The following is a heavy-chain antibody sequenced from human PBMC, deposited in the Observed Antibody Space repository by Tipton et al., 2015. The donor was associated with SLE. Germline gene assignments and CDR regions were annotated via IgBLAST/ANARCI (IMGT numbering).Heavy chain of an antibody. D-gene: IGHD3-22*01. CDR1: GGSISGSNYY. CDR2: ITNNGKT. J-gene: IGHJ4*02. Sequence: TLSLTCTVSGGSISGSNYYWDWIRQPPGQGPAGIGRITNNGKTYYIPSLQSRVTMSVDTSKNQLSLKLTSVTAADTAVYFCARHYYDSSGYYPPGEYWGQGTLVTVSS. V-gene: IGHV4-39*01. CDR3: ARHYYDSSGYYPPGEY.